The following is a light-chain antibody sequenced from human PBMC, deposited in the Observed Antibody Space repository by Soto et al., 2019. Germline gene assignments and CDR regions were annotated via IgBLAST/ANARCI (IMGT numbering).Light chain of an antibody. V-gene: IGKV3-15*01. CDR1: QSISTH. CDR2: GAS. CDR3: QQYDTWPPHT. J-gene: IGKJ2*01. Sequence: EIVMTQSPATLSVSPGEGATLSCRASQSISTHLAWYQQKPGQTPRLLIYGASIRATGVPVRFSGSGSGTDFTLTIASLQSEDFAVYYCQQYDTWPPHTFDQGTKVEI.